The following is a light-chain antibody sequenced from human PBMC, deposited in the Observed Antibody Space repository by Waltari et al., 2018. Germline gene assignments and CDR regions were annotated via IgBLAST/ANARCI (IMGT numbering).Light chain of an antibody. CDR1: QSVSSNH. CDR3: QQYGSSPRT. J-gene: IGKJ1*01. V-gene: IGKV3-20*01. Sequence: EIVLTQSPGTLPVSPGERATLSCRASQSVSSNHLAWYQQKTGQAPRLLIYGASSRATGIPDRFGGSGSGTDFTLTISRLEPEDFAVYYCQQYGSSPRTFGQGTKVEIK. CDR2: GAS.